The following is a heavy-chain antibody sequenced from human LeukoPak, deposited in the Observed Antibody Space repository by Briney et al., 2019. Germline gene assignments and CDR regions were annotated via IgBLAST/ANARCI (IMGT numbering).Heavy chain of an antibody. CDR2: IYQSGST. CDR3: ARVYWVYYFDY. J-gene: IGHJ4*02. D-gene: IGHD2-8*02. CDR1: GYTISSGYY. Sequence: SETLSLTCTVSGYTISSGYYWGWIRQPPGKGVEWIGSIYQSGSTYYNPSLKSRVTISVDTSKNQFSLKLSSVTTADMAVYYCARVYWVYYFDYWGQGTLVTVSS. V-gene: IGHV4-38-2*02.